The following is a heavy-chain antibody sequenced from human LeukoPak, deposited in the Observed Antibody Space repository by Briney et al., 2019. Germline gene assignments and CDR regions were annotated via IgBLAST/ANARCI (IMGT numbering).Heavy chain of an antibody. CDR2: IYYSGST. CDR1: GGSISSYY. CDR3: ARSYSTITMVRGFDP. D-gene: IGHD3-10*01. V-gene: IGHV4-59*01. Sequence: SETLSLTCTVSGGSISSYYWSWIRQPPGKGLEWIGYIYYSGSTYYNPSLKSRVTISVDTSKNQFSLKLSSVTAADTAVYYCARSYSTITMVRGFDPWGQGTLVTVSS. J-gene: IGHJ5*02.